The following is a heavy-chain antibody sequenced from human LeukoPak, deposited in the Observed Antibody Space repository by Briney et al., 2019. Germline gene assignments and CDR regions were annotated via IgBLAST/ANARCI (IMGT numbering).Heavy chain of an antibody. V-gene: IGHV3-48*02. CDR3: ARGSTYYDYIWGSYLDDY. Sequence: GGSLRLSCAASGFTFSSYSMNWVRQAPGKGLEWVSYISSISSTIYYADSVKGRLTISRDNAKNSLYLQMNSLRDEDTAVYYCARGSTYYDYIWGSYLDDYWGQGTLVTVSS. CDR2: ISSISSTI. D-gene: IGHD3-16*02. J-gene: IGHJ4*02. CDR1: GFTFSSYS.